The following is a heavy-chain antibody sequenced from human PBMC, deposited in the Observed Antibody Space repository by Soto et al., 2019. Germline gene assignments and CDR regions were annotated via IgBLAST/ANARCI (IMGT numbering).Heavy chain of an antibody. Sequence: FLWLSCPACGCTLRSYGMPLVRQAPWKWVEWVAVILYDVLNKYYADSVKGLFTISRDTSKNKMYLQMNSLRAEDTAAYYCAKDHRWYYYDSSGYFDYWGQGTLVT. CDR3: AKDHRWYYYDSSGYFDY. D-gene: IGHD3-22*01. V-gene: IGHV3-30*18. CDR1: GCTLRSYG. J-gene: IGHJ4*02. CDR2: ILYDVLNK.